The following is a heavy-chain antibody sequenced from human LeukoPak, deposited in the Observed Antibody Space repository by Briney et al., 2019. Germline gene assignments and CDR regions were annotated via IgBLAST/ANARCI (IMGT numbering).Heavy chain of an antibody. D-gene: IGHD3-22*01. Sequence: PSETLSRTCAVYGGSFSGYYWSWIRQPPGKGLEWIGEINHSGSTNYNPSLKSRVTISVDTSKNQFSLKLSSVTAADTAVYYCARGQHPNTAPGYYYDSSGSYFDYWGQGTLVTVSS. CDR2: INHSGST. V-gene: IGHV4-34*01. CDR1: GGSFSGYY. CDR3: ARGQHPNTAPGYYYDSSGSYFDY. J-gene: IGHJ4*02.